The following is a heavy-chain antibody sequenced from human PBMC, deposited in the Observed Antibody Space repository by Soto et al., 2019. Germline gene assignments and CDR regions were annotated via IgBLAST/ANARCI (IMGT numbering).Heavy chain of an antibody. J-gene: IGHJ4*02. CDR1: GFTFDDFA. CDR3: AKASTYEYVWGSFRYYFDH. V-gene: IGHV3-9*01. CDR2: ISWNSGSI. D-gene: IGHD3-16*02. Sequence: SLRLSCAASGFTFDDFAMPWVRQAPGRGLEWVSGISWNSGSIGYVDSVKGRFTISRDNVKNTLYLQMNSLRAEDTAVYYCAKASTYEYVWGSFRYYFDHWGQGALVTVSS.